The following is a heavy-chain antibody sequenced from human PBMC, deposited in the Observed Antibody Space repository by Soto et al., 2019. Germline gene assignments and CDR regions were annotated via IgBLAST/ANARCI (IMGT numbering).Heavy chain of an antibody. CDR2: INHSGAT. CDR3: ARGLDFYGSGSPDLNGY. Sequence: SETLSLTCTVSGGSVSGASYYWSWIRQPPGKGLEWIGNINHSGATNYNPSLKTRVTISVDTSKKQFSLKLRSVTSADTAVYYCARGLDFYGSGSPDLNGYWGQGTLVTVSS. CDR1: GGSVSGASYY. V-gene: IGHV4-61*01. J-gene: IGHJ4*02. D-gene: IGHD3-10*01.